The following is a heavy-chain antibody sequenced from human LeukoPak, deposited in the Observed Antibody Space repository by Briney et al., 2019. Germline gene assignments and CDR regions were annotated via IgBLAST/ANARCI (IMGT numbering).Heavy chain of an antibody. CDR3: ARVPDYYDSSGYPDY. CDR1: GYTFTSFY. V-gene: IGHV1-46*01. D-gene: IGHD3-22*01. CDR2: INPSGGST. Sequence: ASVKVSCKASGYTFTSFYMHWVRQAPGQGLEWMGIINPSGGSTSYAQKFQGRVTMTRDTSTSTVYMELSSLRSEDTAVYYCARVPDYYDSSGYPDYWGQGTLVTVSS. J-gene: IGHJ4*02.